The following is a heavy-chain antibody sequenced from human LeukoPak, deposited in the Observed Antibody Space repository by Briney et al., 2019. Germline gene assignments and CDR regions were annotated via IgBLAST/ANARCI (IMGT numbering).Heavy chain of an antibody. CDR2: IIPIFGTA. CDR3: ARGPWFLQP. V-gene: IGHV1-69*05. CDR1: GGTFSSYA. Sequence: SVKVSCKASGGTFSSYAISWVRQAPGQGLEWMGGIIPIFGTANYAQKFQGRVTMTRNTSISTAYMELSSLRSEDTAVYYCARGPWFLQPWGQGTLVTVSS. J-gene: IGHJ4*02. D-gene: IGHD3-10*01.